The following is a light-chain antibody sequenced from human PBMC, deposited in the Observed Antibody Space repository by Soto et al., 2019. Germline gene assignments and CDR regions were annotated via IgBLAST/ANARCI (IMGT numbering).Light chain of an antibody. CDR1: QSISDW. Sequence: DIQMTQSPSTLSAFVGDRVTITCRASQSISDWLAWYQQNPGKAPKVLIYKGSFLENGVPSRFSGSGSGTEFTLTIDSLQPDDFATYYCHQYNSYPWTFGQGTKVEIK. CDR3: HQYNSYPWT. J-gene: IGKJ1*01. CDR2: KGS. V-gene: IGKV1-5*03.